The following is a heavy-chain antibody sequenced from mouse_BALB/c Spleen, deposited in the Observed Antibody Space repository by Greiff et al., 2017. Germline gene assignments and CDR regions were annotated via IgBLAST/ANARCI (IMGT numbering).Heavy chain of an antibody. J-gene: IGHJ3*01. D-gene: IGHD2-14*01. V-gene: IGHV1-87*01. CDR1: GYTFTSYW. CDR3: ARSYRYDRDTAY. Sequence: VHLVESGAELARPGASVKLSCKASGYTFTSYWMQWVKQRPGQGLEWIGAIYPGDGDTRYTQKFKGKATLTADKSSSTAYMQLSSLASEDSAVYYCARSYRYDRDTAYWGQGTLVTVSA. CDR2: IYPGDGDT.